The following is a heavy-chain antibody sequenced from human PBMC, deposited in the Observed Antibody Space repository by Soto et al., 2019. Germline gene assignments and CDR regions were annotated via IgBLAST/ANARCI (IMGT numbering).Heavy chain of an antibody. Sequence: SETLSLTCTVSGGSISSSRYYWGWIRQPPGKGLEWIGNIYYSGSAYYNPSLKSRVTIFVDTSKNQFSLNLSSVTAADTAVYYCARTEYYGSGSYSNFDYWGQGTLVTVSS. V-gene: IGHV4-39*01. J-gene: IGHJ4*02. CDR1: GGSISSSRYY. CDR2: IYYSGSA. D-gene: IGHD3-10*01. CDR3: ARTEYYGSGSYSNFDY.